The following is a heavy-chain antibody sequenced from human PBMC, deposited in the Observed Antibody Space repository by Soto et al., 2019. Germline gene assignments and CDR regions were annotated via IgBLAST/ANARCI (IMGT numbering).Heavy chain of an antibody. CDR1: GFTFSDYY. CDR2: ISSSGSTI. D-gene: IGHD3-10*01. V-gene: IGHV3-11*01. Sequence: GGSLRLSCAASGFTFSDYYMSWIRQAPGKGLEWVSYISSSGSTIYYADSVKGRFTISRDNAKNSLYLQMNSLRAEDTAVYYCARGVNSLSRITMVRGVNYGMDVWGQGTTVTVSS. CDR3: ARGVNSLSRITMVRGVNYGMDV. J-gene: IGHJ6*02.